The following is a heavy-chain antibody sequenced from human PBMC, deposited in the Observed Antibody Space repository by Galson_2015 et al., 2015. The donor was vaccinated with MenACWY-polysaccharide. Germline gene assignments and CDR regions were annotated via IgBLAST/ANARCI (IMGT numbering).Heavy chain of an antibody. V-gene: IGHV3-9*01. CDR1: GFIFDDFA. J-gene: IGHJ4*02. CDR2: VNWDSENK. CDR3: VKDLKAEMATAASTNFDS. D-gene: IGHD2-2*01. Sequence: SLRLSCAASGFIFDDFAMHWVRQTPEKGLEWVSGVNWDSENKNYADSVKGRFTISRDNAKNSLYLQMSSLRAEDTAIYYCVKDLKAEMATAASTNFDSWGPGTLVTVSS.